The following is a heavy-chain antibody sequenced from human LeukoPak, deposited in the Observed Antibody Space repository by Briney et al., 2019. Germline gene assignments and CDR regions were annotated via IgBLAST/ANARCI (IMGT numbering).Heavy chain of an antibody. CDR1: GGSISSSSYY. Sequence: SETLSLTCTVSGGSISSSSYYWGWIRQPPGKGLEWIGSIYYSGSTYYNPSLKSRVTISVDTSKNQFSLKLSSVTAADTAVYYCARIYSSGWLDAFDIWGQGTMVTVSS. CDR3: ARIYSSGWLDAFDI. V-gene: IGHV4-39*01. CDR2: IYYSGST. J-gene: IGHJ3*02. D-gene: IGHD6-19*01.